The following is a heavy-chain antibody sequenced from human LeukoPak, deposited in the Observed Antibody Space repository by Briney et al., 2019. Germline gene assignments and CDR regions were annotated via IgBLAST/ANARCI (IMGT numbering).Heavy chain of an antibody. CDR2: INAGNGNT. Sequence: ASVKVSCKASGYTFTSYAMHWVRQAPGQRLEWMGWINAGNGNTKYSQKFQGRVTITRDTSASTAYMELSSLRSEDTAVYYCARDLVPKGWLDPWGQGTLVTVPS. V-gene: IGHV1-3*01. J-gene: IGHJ5*02. D-gene: IGHD2-8*02. CDR3: ARDLVPKGWLDP. CDR1: GYTFTSYA.